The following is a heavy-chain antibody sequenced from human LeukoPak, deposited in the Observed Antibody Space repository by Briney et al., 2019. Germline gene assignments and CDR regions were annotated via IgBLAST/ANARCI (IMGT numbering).Heavy chain of an antibody. CDR2: IYWDDDR. CDR3: ARSLAASDDFDF. CDR1: GFSLSTSGVG. V-gene: IGHV2-5*02. Sequence: SGPTLVNPTQTLTLTFTLSGFSLSTSGVGVGWIRQPPGKALERLVIIYWDDDRRYSPSLKSRLTITKDTSKNQVVLTMTNMDPVDTATYYCARSLAASDDFDFWGQGTLVTVSS. D-gene: IGHD6-13*01. J-gene: IGHJ4*02.